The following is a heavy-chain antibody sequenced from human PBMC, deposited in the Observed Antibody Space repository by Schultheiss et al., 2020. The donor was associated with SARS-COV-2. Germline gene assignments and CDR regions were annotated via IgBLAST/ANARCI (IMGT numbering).Heavy chain of an antibody. CDR1: GYTFTSYG. V-gene: IGHV1-18*01. CDR2: ISAYNGNT. Sequence: GESLKISCKDSGYTFTSYGISWVRQAPGQGLEWLGWISAYNGNTNYTQKLQGRVTMTTDTSTGTAYMERRSLRSDDTAVYYCARPFYGGNSIVVVFDYWGQGTLVTVAS. CDR3: ARPFYGGNSIVVVFDY. D-gene: IGHD4-23*01. J-gene: IGHJ4*02.